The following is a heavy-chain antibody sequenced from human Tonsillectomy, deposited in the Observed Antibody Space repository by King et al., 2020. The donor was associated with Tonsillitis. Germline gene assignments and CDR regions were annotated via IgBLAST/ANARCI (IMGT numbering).Heavy chain of an antibody. J-gene: IGHJ4*02. CDR1: GFSLSTSGVG. CDR2: IYWDDDK. CDR3: AHRRPGLFFGEYPFDY. Sequence: VTLKESGPTLVKPTQTLTLTCTFSGFSLSTSGVGVGWIRQPPGKALEWLALIYWDDDKRYSPSLKSSLTITKDTSKNQVVLTMTNMDPVDTATYYCAHRRPGLFFGEYPFDYWGQGTLVTVSS. D-gene: IGHD3-10*01. V-gene: IGHV2-5*02.